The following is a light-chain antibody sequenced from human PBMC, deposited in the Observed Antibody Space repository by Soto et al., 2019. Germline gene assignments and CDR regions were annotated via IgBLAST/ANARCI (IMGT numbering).Light chain of an antibody. J-gene: IGKJ5*01. CDR1: QDIRAW. V-gene: IGKV1-12*01. CDR2: VVS. Sequence: QITQWRSSGSACVGDRGTMTCRASQDIRAWLAWYQQEPGNAPKLLIYVVSSLQSGVPSRFSGSGSGTSFTLTIRNLQPEDFATYYCQQANTFPFTVGQGTRLEIK. CDR3: QQANTFPFT.